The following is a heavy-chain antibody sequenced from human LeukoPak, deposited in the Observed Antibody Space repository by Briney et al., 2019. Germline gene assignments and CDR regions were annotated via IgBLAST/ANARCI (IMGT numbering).Heavy chain of an antibody. J-gene: IGHJ4*02. CDR1: XXXXXSXSYY. CDR3: ARPSLRLLRAAAGTMAYYFDY. D-gene: IGHD6-13*01. CDR2: XYXXGST. Sequence: TXXXTCTXSXXXXXSXSYYXGXIXXXXGXXXXXXXXXYXXGSTYYNPSLNSRVTISVDTSKNQFSLKLGSVTAADTAVYYCARPSLRLLRAAAGTMAYYFDYWGQGTLVTVSS. V-gene: IGHV4-39*01.